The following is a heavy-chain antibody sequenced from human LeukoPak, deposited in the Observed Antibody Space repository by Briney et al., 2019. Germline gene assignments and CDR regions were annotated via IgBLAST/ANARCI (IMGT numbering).Heavy chain of an antibody. Sequence: SETLSLTCAVYGGSFSGYYWSWIRQPPGKGLEWIGEINHSGSTNYNPSLKSRVTISVDTSKNQFSLKLTYVTAADSAVYYCARVFDSWGQGTLVTVSS. V-gene: IGHV4-34*01. CDR3: ARVFDS. CDR2: INHSGST. CDR1: GGSFSGYY. J-gene: IGHJ4*02.